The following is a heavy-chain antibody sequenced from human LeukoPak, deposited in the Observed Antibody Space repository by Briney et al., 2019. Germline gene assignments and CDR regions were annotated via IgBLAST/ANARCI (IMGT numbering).Heavy chain of an antibody. V-gene: IGHV1-2*02. CDR1: GYTFTGYY. CDR3: ARRGSSSSLAFDY. CDR2: INPNSGGT. J-gene: IGHJ4*02. D-gene: IGHD6-6*01. Sequence: ASVKVSCEASGYTFTGYYMHWVRQAPGQGLEWMGWINPNSGGTNYAQKFQGRVTMTRDTSISTAYMELSRLRSDDTAVYYCARRGSSSSLAFDYWGQGTLVTVSS.